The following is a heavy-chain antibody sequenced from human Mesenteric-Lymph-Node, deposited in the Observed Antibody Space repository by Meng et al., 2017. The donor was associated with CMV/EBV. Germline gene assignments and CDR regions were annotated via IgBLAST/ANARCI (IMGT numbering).Heavy chain of an antibody. CDR3: ARTYCSSTSCSYYGMDV. D-gene: IGHD2-2*01. Sequence: GESLKISCAASGFTFSSYSMNWVRQAPGKGLERVSSISSSSSYIYYADSVKGRFTISRDNAKNSLYLQMNSLRAEDTAVYYCARTYCSSTSCSYYGMDVWGQGTTVTVSS. CDR2: ISSSSSYI. CDR1: GFTFSSYS. J-gene: IGHJ6*02. V-gene: IGHV3-21*01.